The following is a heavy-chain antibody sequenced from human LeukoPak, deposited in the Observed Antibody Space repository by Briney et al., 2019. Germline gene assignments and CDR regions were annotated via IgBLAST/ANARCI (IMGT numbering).Heavy chain of an antibody. D-gene: IGHD5-18*01. V-gene: IGHV3-49*03. CDR1: GFTFGDYA. Sequence: GGSLRLSCTASGFTFGDYAMSWFRQAPGKGLEWVGFIRSKAYGGTTEYAASVKGRFTISSDDSKNIAYLQMNSLKTEDIAMYYCTRGRGYSYGYSDYWGQGTLVTVSS. CDR3: TRGRGYSYGYSDY. J-gene: IGHJ4*02. CDR2: IRSKAYGGTT.